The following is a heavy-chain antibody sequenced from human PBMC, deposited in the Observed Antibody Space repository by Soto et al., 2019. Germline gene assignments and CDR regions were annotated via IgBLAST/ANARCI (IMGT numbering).Heavy chain of an antibody. CDR1: GFTFSSYA. V-gene: IGHV3-23*01. CDR2: ISGSGSST. Sequence: EVQLLESGGGMGHPGGSLRLSCAASGFTFSSYAMSWVRQAPGKGLEWVSAISGSGSSTYYADSVKGRFTISRDNSKNTLDLQMNSLRAEDTAVYYCAKRYSSSWIFDYWGQGTLVTVSS. CDR3: AKRYSSSWIFDY. J-gene: IGHJ4*02. D-gene: IGHD6-13*01.